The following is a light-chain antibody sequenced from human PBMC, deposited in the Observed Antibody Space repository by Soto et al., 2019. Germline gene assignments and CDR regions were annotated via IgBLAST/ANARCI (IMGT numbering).Light chain of an antibody. V-gene: IGKV1-39*01. Sequence: DIQMTQSPSSLSASVWDRVTITCRASQSISSYLNWYQQKPGKAPKLLIYAASSLQSGVPSRFSGSGSGTEFTLTISSLQPDDFATYYCQHYNSYPLTFGGGTKVDIK. CDR1: QSISSY. J-gene: IGKJ4*01. CDR2: AAS. CDR3: QHYNSYPLT.